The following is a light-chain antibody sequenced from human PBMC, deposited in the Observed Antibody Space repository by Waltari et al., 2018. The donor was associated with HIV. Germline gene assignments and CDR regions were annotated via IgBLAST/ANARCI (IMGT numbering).Light chain of an antibody. J-gene: IGLJ3*02. V-gene: IGLV2-8*01. CDR1: SSDIGGYNY. CDR3: ASYGGTNDLV. Sequence: QSALTQPPSASGSPGQSVALSCTGTSSDIGGYNYVSWYQQHPGKSPKLMIFEVTQRPSGVPDRCAGSKSGNTASLTGSGLQAEDEADYYCASYGGTNDLVFGGGTKLTVL. CDR2: EVT.